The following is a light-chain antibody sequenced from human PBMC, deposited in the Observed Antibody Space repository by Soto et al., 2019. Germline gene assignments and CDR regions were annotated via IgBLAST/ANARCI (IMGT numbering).Light chain of an antibody. CDR3: QQYNKWPLT. CDR2: GAS. J-gene: IGKJ1*01. Sequence: EIVMSESRVTLYVTSGERASLYCRASQSVSIDLAWYQQTPGQAPRLLIYGASTRATGIPVRFSGSASGTEFTRTISSLQSEDFTVDYSQQYNKWPLTFGQGTKVHIK. V-gene: IGKV3-15*01. CDR1: QSVSID.